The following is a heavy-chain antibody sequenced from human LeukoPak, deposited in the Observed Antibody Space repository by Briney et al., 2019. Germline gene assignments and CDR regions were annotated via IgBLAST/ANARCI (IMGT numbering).Heavy chain of an antibody. Sequence: GGSLRLSCAASGFNVRSNYMTWVRQAPGKGLEWVSVFYSGGTTSYADSVKGRFTISRDNSKNTLYLQMNSLRAEDTAVYYCARVRGWLYFDFWGQGTLVTVSS. CDR2: FYSGGTT. V-gene: IGHV3-53*01. D-gene: IGHD5-12*01. J-gene: IGHJ4*02. CDR1: GFNVRSNY. CDR3: ARVRGWLYFDF.